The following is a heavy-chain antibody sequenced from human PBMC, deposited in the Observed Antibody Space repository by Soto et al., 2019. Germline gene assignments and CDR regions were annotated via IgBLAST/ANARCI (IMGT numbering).Heavy chain of an antibody. D-gene: IGHD1-1*01. CDR1: GGSISSYY. CDR2: IYYSGST. Sequence: QVQLQESGPGLVKPSETLSLTCTVSGGSISSYYWSWIRQPPGKGLEWIGYIYYSGSTNYNPSLKSRVTISVGTSKNQFSLRLSSVTAADTAMYYCARVQRGTGDAFDIWGQGTMVTVSS. J-gene: IGHJ3*02. CDR3: ARVQRGTGDAFDI. V-gene: IGHV4-59*01.